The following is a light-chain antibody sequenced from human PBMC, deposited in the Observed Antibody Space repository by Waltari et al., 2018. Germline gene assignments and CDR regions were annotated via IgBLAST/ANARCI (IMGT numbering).Light chain of an antibody. CDR1: QNISTY. V-gene: IGKV1-39*01. Sequence: DIQMPPSPSSLSASIGDTITVTCRASQNISTYLNWYQQKPAKAPTLLIFGASSLPRGVPSRFSGSASGTEFTLTITNLQPDDFATYFCQQSFSSPWTFGRGTTV. CDR3: QQSFSSPWT. J-gene: IGKJ1*01. CDR2: GAS.